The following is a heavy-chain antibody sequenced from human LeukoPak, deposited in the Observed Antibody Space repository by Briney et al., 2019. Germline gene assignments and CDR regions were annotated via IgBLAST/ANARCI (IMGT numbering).Heavy chain of an antibody. V-gene: IGHV3-13*01. CDR2: LGTAGDT. Sequence: PGGSLRLSCAASGFILSNYAMNWVRQPAGKGLEWVSALGTAGDTFYPGSVKGRFTISRDNAKKSLFLQMSSLRAEDTAIYYCARQSTPHGYFDYWGQGTLVTVSS. CDR1: GFILSNYA. J-gene: IGHJ4*02. CDR3: ARQSTPHGYFDY.